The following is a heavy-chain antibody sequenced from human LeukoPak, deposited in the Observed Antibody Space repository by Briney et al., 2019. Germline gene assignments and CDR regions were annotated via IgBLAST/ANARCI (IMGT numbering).Heavy chain of an antibody. CDR2: IYYSGST. CDR3: ARVRGRKAAGTSSWFDP. Sequence: SETLSLTCTVSGGSISSYYWSWIRQPPGKGLEWIGYIYYSGSTNYNPSLKSRVTISVDTSRNQFSLKLSSVTAADTAVYYCARVRGRKAAGTSSWFDPWGQGTLVTASS. V-gene: IGHV4-59*01. D-gene: IGHD6-13*01. CDR1: GGSISSYY. J-gene: IGHJ5*02.